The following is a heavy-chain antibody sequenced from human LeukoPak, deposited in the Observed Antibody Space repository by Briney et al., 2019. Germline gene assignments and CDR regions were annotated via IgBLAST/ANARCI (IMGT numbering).Heavy chain of an antibody. D-gene: IGHD3-22*01. V-gene: IGHV3-15*01. Sequence: GGSLRLSCAASGFTFSSYAMSWVRPAPGKGLEWVGRIKSKTDGGTTDYAAPVKGRFTISRDDSKNTLYLQMNSLKTEDTAVYYCTTDSGNYYDSSGYLPKYFDYWGQGTLVTVSS. CDR3: TTDSGNYYDSSGYLPKYFDY. CDR2: IKSKTDGGTT. J-gene: IGHJ4*02. CDR1: GFTFSSYA.